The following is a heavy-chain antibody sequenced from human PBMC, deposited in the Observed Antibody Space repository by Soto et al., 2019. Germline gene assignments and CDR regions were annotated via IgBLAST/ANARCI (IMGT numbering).Heavy chain of an antibody. CDR2: INHSGST. CDR1: GGSFSGYY. CDR3: ARGGYYDSSGDPNFDY. Sequence: QVQLQQWGAGLLKPSETLSLTCAVYGGSFSGYYWSWIRQPPGKGLEWIGEINHSGSTNYNPSLKSRVNISVDTSKNQFSLKLSSVTAADTAVYYCARGGYYDSSGDPNFDYWGQGTLVTVSS. V-gene: IGHV4-34*01. D-gene: IGHD3-22*01. J-gene: IGHJ4*02.